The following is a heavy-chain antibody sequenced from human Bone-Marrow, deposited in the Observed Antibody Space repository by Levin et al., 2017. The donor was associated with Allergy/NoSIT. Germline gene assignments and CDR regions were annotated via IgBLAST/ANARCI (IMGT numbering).Heavy chain of an antibody. CDR2: ISYDGGHK. D-gene: IGHD1-26*01. J-gene: IGHJ4*02. Sequence: GGSLRLSCAASGFTFSAFGMHWVRQAPGRGLEWVAIISYDGGHKFYADSVKGRFTISRDNSKNTHYLQMNSLRAEDTAVYYCTRDRGEWGQFYFDYWGQGILVTVSS. CDR1: GFTFSAFG. V-gene: IGHV3-33*01. CDR3: TRDRGEWGQFYFDY.